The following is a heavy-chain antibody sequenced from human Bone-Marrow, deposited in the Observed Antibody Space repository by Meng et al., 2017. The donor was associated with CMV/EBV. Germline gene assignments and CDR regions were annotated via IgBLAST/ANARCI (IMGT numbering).Heavy chain of an antibody. J-gene: IGHJ4*02. CDR2: ISWNSGSI. V-gene: IGHV3-9*01. CDR1: GFTFDDYA. CDR3: AKRHRQGAFGPPDDY. D-gene: IGHD3/OR15-3a*01. Sequence: GGSLRLSCAASGFTFDDYAMHWVRQAPGKGLEWVSGISWNSGSIGYADSVKGRFTISRDNAKNSLYLQMNSLRAEDTAVYYCAKRHRQGAFGPPDDYWGQGTLVTVSS.